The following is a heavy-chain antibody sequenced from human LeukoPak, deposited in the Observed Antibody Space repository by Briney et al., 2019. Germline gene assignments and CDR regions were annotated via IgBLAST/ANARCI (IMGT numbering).Heavy chain of an antibody. V-gene: IGHV4-39*07. D-gene: IGHD6-13*01. CDR2: ISYSGNT. J-gene: IGHJ4*02. Sequence: SQTLSLTCTVSGGSISSRSSYWGWIRQPPGKGLEWIGSISYSGNTYYNPSLKSRVTISLDTSENQFSLKLSSVTAADTAVYYCARIVAADHPDNCGQGTLVTVSS. CDR3: ARIVAADHPDN. CDR1: GGSISSRSSY.